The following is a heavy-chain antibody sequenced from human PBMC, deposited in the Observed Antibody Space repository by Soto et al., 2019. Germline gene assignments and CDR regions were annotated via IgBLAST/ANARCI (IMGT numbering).Heavy chain of an antibody. V-gene: IGHV3-23*01. CDR3: AKDPVCTTSSCPALGAFDI. D-gene: IGHD2-2*01. J-gene: IGHJ3*02. CDR1: GFTFSSYA. CDR2: ISGGGGTT. Sequence: PGGSLRLSCAASGFTFSSYAMSWVRQAPGKGLEWVSAISGGGGTTNYADSVKGRFTISRDNSKNTLYLQMHSLRAEDTAVYYCAKDPVCTTSSCPALGAFDIWGHGTMVTVSS.